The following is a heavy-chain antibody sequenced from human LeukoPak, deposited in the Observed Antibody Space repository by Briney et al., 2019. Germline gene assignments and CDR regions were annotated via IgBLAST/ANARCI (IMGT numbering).Heavy chain of an antibody. V-gene: IGHV3-49*04. J-gene: IGHJ4*01. CDR3: TRVRGVMVEGFDY. CDR1: GFTFGDYG. Sequence: PGRSLRLSCTDSGFTFGDYGMSWVRQAPGKGLEWVGLIRSKTYGGTTEHAASVKGRFTMSRDDSKSIAYLQMNSLKTEDTAVYYCTRVRGVMVEGFDYWGQGTLVTVSS. CDR2: IRSKTYGGTT. D-gene: IGHD3-10*01.